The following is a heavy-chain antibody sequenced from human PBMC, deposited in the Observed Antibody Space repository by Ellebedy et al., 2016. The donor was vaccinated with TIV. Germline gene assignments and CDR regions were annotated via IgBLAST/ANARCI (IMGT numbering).Heavy chain of an antibody. J-gene: IGHJ5*02. V-gene: IGHV3-7*01. CDR1: GFSFRSYW. CDR2: IYQDGGVQ. CDR3: ARRGSYGDYSVQVNSWFDL. Sequence: GESLKISCAASGFSFRSYWMSWVRQAPGKGLEWVANIYQDGGVQYYVDSVKGRFTISRDNADNSLFLQMNSLRAEDTGMYYCARRGSYGDYSVQVNSWFDLWGQGTLVTVS. D-gene: IGHD4-17*01.